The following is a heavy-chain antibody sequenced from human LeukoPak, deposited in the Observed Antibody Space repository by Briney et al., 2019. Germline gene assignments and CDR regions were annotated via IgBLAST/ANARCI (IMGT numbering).Heavy chain of an antibody. J-gene: IGHJ4*02. CDR2: FDWDDDK. V-gene: IGHV2-70*11. D-gene: IGHD6-13*01. Sequence: ESGPTLVNPTQTLTLTCTFSGFSLSTSGMCVSWIRQPPGKSLEWLARFDWDDDKYYSTSLKTRLTTSKDTSKNQVVLTMTNMDPVDTATYYCARIRIAAAGLDYWGQGTLVTVSS. CDR1: GFSLSTSGMC. CDR3: ARIRIAAAGLDY.